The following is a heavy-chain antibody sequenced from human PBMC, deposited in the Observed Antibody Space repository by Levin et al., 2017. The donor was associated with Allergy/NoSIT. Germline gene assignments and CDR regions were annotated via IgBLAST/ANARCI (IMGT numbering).Heavy chain of an antibody. V-gene: IGHV3-64*01. Sequence: GGSLRLSCAASGFTFSSYAMHWVRQAPGKGLEYVSAISSNRGSTYYANSVKGRFTISRDNSKNTLYLQMGSLRAEDMAVYYCARGGYSYATYFDYWGQGTLVTVSS. J-gene: IGHJ4*02. CDR3: ARGGYSYATYFDY. D-gene: IGHD5-18*01. CDR1: GFTFSSYA. CDR2: ISSNRGST.